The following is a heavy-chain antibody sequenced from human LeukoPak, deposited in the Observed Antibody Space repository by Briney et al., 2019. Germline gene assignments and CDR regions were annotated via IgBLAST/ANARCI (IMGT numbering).Heavy chain of an antibody. CDR2: IYYSGNT. V-gene: IGHV4-38-2*01. D-gene: IGHD1-1*01. Sequence: SETLPLTCAVSGYSISSAFYWGWIRQPPGKGLEWIGSIYYSGNTFYNPSLKSRLTISVDTSKNQFSLRLSSVTAADTAVYYCARFAAPQLTRIDYWGQGILVTVPS. CDR1: GYSISSAFY. J-gene: IGHJ4*02. CDR3: ARFAAPQLTRIDY.